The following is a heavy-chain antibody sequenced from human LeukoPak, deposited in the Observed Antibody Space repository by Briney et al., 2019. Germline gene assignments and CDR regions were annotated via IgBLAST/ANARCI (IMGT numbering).Heavy chain of an antibody. D-gene: IGHD3-9*01. CDR1: GFTFSSYW. V-gene: IGHV3-7*01. CDR2: IKRDGSEK. J-gene: IGHJ4*02. Sequence: GGSLRLSCAASGFTFSSYWLSWVRQAPGKGLEWVANIKRDGSEKYYVDSVKARFTISRDNAKNSLYLQMNSLRAEDTAVYYCARDPYAYDILTGRLWGQGTLVTVSS. CDR3: ARDPYAYDILTGRL.